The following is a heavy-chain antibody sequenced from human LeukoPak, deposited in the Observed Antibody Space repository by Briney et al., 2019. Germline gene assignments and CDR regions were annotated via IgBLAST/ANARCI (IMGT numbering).Heavy chain of an antibody. CDR3: AKVVSSRPSKGYAFDI. J-gene: IGHJ3*02. CDR2: IWYDGSNK. Sequence: GRSLRLSCAASGFTFSSYGMHWVRQAPGKGLEWVAVIWYDGSNKYYADSVKGRFTISRDNSKNTLYLQMNSLRAEDTALYYCAKVVSSRPSKGYAFDIWGQGTMVTVSS. V-gene: IGHV3-33*06. CDR1: GFTFSSYG. D-gene: IGHD3-16*02.